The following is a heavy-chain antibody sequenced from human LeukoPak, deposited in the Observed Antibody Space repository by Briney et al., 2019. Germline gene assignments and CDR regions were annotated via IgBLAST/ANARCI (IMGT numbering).Heavy chain of an antibody. CDR1: EFPFSSYA. CDR2: ITGSGGNT. D-gene: IGHD4-17*01. CDR3: AKDPNGDYIGAFDV. V-gene: IGHV3-23*01. Sequence: GGSLRLSCAASEFPFSSYAMTWVRQAPGKGLEWVSSITGSGGNTYYAVSVQGRFTISRDNSKNTLYLQMNSPRAEDTAVYYCAKDPNGDYIGAFDVWGQGTMVTVSS. J-gene: IGHJ3*01.